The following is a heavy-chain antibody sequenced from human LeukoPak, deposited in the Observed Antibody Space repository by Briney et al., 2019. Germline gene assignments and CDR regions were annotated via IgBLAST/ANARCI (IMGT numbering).Heavy chain of an antibody. D-gene: IGHD3-10*01. V-gene: IGHV3-23*01. J-gene: IGHJ4*02. CDR3: AKDPRYFTMVRGVIV. Sequence: GGSLRLSCAASGFTFSSYAMSWVRQAPGKGLEWVSAISGSGGSTYYADSVKGRFTIFRDNSKNTLYLQMNSLRAEDTAVYYCAKDPRYFTMVRGVIVWGQGTLVTVSS. CDR1: GFTFSSYA. CDR2: ISGSGGST.